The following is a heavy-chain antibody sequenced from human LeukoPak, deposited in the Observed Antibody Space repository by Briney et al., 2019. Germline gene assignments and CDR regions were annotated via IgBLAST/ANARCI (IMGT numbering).Heavy chain of an antibody. J-gene: IGHJ4*02. CDR3: ARANYYFDY. CDR1: GFTFSNAW. V-gene: IGHV3-74*01. CDR2: ISGDGRST. D-gene: IGHD4/OR15-4a*01. Sequence: GGSLRLSCTASGFTFSNAWMHWVRQAPGKGPVWVSRISGDGRSTHYADSVKGRFTISRDNTKNALYLQMNTLRAEDTAVYYCARANYYFDYWGQGTLVTVSS.